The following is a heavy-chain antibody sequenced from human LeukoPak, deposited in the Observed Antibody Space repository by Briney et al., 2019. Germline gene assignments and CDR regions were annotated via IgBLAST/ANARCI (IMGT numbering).Heavy chain of an antibody. CDR2: IYPGDSDT. D-gene: IGHD6-13*01. J-gene: IGHJ4*02. Sequence: RGESLKISCKGSGYSFTSYWIGWVRPMPGKGLEWMGIIYPGDSDTRYSPSFQGQVTISADKSISTAYLQWSSLKASDTAMYYCARIASHAPQAAAGEFDYWGQGTLVTVSS. CDR1: GYSFTSYW. CDR3: ARIASHAPQAAAGEFDY. V-gene: IGHV5-51*01.